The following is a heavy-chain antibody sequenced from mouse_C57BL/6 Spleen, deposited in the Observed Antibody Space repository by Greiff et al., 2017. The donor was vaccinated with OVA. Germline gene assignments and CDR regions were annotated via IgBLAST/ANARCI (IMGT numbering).Heavy chain of an antibody. Sequence: QVHVKQPGAELVKPGASVKMSCKASGYTFTSYWITWVKQRPGQGLEWIGDIYPGSGSTNYNEKFKSKATLTVDTSSSTAYMQLSSLTSEDSAVYYCARSRDGSYWYFDVWGTGTTVTVSS. CDR2: IYPGSGST. V-gene: IGHV1-55*01. CDR3: ARSRDGSYWYFDV. CDR1: GYTFTSYW. D-gene: IGHD2-3*01. J-gene: IGHJ1*03.